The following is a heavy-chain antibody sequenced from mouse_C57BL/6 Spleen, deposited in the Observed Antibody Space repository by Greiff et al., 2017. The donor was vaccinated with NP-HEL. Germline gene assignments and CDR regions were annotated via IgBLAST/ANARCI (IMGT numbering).Heavy chain of an antibody. CDR2: IDPSDSYT. J-gene: IGHJ4*01. D-gene: IGHD4-1*01. Sequence: QVQLQQPGAELVKPGASVKLSCKASGYTFTSYWMQWVKQRPGQGLEWIGEIDPSDSYTNYNQKFKGKATLTVDTSSSTAYMQLSSLTSEDSAVYYCARYSGTDAMDYWGQGTSVTVSS. V-gene: IGHV1-50*01. CDR3: ARYSGTDAMDY. CDR1: GYTFTSYW.